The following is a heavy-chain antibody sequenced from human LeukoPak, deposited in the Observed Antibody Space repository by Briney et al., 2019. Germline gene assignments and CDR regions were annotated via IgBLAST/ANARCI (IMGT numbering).Heavy chain of an antibody. CDR2: IKSKTDGGTT. CDR3: TTGLTFGGVIDFDY. J-gene: IGHJ4*02. V-gene: IGHV3-15*01. Sequence: GGSLRLSCAASGFTFSNAWMSWVRQAPGKGLEWVGRIKSKTDGGTTDYAAPVKGRFTISRDDSKNTLYLQMNSLKTEDTAVYYCTTGLTFGGVIDFDYWGQGTLVTVSS. D-gene: IGHD3-16*02. CDR1: GFTFSNAW.